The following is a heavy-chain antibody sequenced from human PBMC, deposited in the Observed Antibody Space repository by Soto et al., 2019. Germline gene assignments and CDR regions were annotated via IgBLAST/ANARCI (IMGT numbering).Heavy chain of an antibody. D-gene: IGHD3-3*01. J-gene: IGHJ6*02. CDR2: INPSGGST. CDR1: GYTFTSYY. CDR3: ARGGRSIFGVVIDIYGMDV. Sequence: ASVKVSCKASGYTFTSYYMHWVRQAPGQGLEWMGIINPSGGSTSYAQKFQGRVTMTRDTSTGTVYMELSSLRSEDTAVYYCARGGRSIFGVVIDIYGMDVWGQGTTVTVSS. V-gene: IGHV1-46*01.